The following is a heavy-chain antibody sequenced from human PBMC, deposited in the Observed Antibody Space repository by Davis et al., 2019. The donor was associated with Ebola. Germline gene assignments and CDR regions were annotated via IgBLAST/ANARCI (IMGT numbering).Heavy chain of an antibody. CDR2: INADGITT. J-gene: IGHJ5*02. CDR3: ATDAWGGFDP. D-gene: IGHD1-26*01. V-gene: IGHV3-74*01. CDR1: GFTFSSYW. Sequence: HTGGSLRLSCAASGFTFSSYWMHWVRQVPGKGLVWVSRINADGITTSYADSVTGRFTISRDNAKSTLYLQMNSLTVEDTAVYYCATDAWGGFDPWGQGTLVTVSS.